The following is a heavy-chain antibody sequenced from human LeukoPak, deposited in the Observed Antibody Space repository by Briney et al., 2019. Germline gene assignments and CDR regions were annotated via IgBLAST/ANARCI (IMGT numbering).Heavy chain of an antibody. Sequence: SETLSLTCAVYGGSFGGYYWSWIRQPPGKGLEWIGEINHSGSTNYNPSLKSRVTISVDTSKNQFSLKLSSVTAADTAVYYCASLSSSWYYFDYWGQGTLVTVSS. CDR1: GGSFGGYY. CDR3: ASLSSSWYYFDY. J-gene: IGHJ4*02. D-gene: IGHD6-13*01. CDR2: INHSGST. V-gene: IGHV4-34*01.